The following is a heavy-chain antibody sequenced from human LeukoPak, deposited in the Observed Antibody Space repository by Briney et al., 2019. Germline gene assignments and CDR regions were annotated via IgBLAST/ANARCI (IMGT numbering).Heavy chain of an antibody. D-gene: IGHD2-21*02. J-gene: IGHJ4*02. CDR2: IRSKAYGGTT. CDR1: GFTFGDYA. CDR3: TRDIAYCGGDCLFATGSYYFDY. Sequence: GGSLRLSCTASGFTFGDYAMSWVRQAPGKGREWVGFIRSKAYGGTTEYAASVKGRFTMSRDDSKSIAYLQMNSLKTEDTAVYYCTRDIAYCGGDCLFATGSYYFDYWGQGTLVTVSS. V-gene: IGHV3-49*04.